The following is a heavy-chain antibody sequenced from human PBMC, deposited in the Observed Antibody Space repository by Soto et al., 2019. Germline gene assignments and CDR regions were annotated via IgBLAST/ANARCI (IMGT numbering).Heavy chain of an antibody. CDR1: GGSISSSSYY. CDR3: AGRSTRGYSGYDVDY. V-gene: IGHV4-39*01. CDR2: IYYSGST. D-gene: IGHD5-12*01. Sequence: SETLSLTCTVSGGSISSSSYYWGWIRQPPGKGLEWIGSIYYSGSTYYNPSLKSRVTISVDTSKNQFSLKLSSVTAADTAVYYCAGRSTRGYSGYDVDYWGQGTLVTVSS. J-gene: IGHJ4*02.